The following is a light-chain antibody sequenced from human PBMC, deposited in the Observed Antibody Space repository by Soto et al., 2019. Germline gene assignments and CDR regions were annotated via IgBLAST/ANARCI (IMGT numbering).Light chain of an antibody. V-gene: IGKV3-20*01. CDR3: QQYGSSGT. CDR2: GAS. J-gene: IGKJ1*01. Sequence: EIGWTQSPGTLSLSAGERPTLSCRASQSVSNNYLAWYQQKPGQAPRLLIYGASNRATGIPDRFSGSGSGRAFTITISRLEPEDFLAYYCQQYGSSGTVGQGTKVDSK. CDR1: QSVSNNY.